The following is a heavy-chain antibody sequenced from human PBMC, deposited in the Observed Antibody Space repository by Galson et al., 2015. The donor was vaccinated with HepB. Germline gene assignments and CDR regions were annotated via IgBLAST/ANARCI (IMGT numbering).Heavy chain of an antibody. V-gene: IGHV5-51*03. Sequence: QSGAEVKKPGESLKISCKGSGSSFISYWIGWVRQMPGKGLEWMGIIYPGDSDTRYSPSFQGQVTISADKSISTACLQWRSLKASDTAIYYCVRSPIPAANWFDPWGPGTLVTVSS. J-gene: IGHJ5*02. CDR3: VRSPIPAANWFDP. CDR2: IYPGDSDT. CDR1: GSSFISYW. D-gene: IGHD2-2*01.